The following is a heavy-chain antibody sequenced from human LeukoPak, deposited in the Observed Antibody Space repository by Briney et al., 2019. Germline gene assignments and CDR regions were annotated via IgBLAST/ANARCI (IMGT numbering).Heavy chain of an antibody. J-gene: IGHJ4*02. Sequence: GTSLRLSCAASGLILSSYGIHWVRQAPGKGLEWVAVIWYDGTNIYYGDSVKGRFPISRDNSKNTVYLQMDSLRAEDTAVYYCARDAGGAFGNYVNYFDYWGQGTLVTVSS. D-gene: IGHD4-11*01. CDR2: IWYDGTNI. CDR3: ARDAGGAFGNYVNYFDY. V-gene: IGHV3-33*01. CDR1: GLILSSYG.